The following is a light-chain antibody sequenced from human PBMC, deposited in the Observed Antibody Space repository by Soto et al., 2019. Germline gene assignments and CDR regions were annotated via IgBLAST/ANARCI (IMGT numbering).Light chain of an antibody. Sequence: QCVLTQPASVSGAPGQAIAISCTGTSSGVGGYNSVSWYQQYPGKAPKLMIHDVSNRPSGVSNRFSGSKSGNTASLTISGLQAEDEADYYCSSFTTSTSYVFGSGTKVTVL. CDR2: DVS. V-gene: IGLV2-14*01. CDR3: SSFTTSTSYV. CDR1: SSGVGGYNS. J-gene: IGLJ1*01.